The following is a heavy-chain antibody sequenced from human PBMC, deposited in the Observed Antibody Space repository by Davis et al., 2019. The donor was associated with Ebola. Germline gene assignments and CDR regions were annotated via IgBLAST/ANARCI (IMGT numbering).Heavy chain of an antibody. CDR3: ARGSLI. CDR2: IYYTGIT. D-gene: IGHD3-9*01. V-gene: IGHV4-30-4*08. J-gene: IGHJ4*02. Sequence: SETLSLTCRVSGDSISSGNDYWSWFRQPPGKGLEWIGYIYYTGITDYNPSLTSRVSMTVDTSENQFSLQLNSVSAADTAVYYCARGSLIWGQGTLVTVSS. CDR1: GDSISSGNDY.